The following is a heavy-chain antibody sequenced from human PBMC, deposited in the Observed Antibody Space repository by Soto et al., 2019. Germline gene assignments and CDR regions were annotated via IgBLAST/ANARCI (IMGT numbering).Heavy chain of an antibody. Sequence: DVQLVESGGGLVQPGRSLRLSCAASGFTFDDYAMHWVRQAPGKGLEWVSGISWNSGSIGYADSVKGRFTISRDNAKNSLYLQMNSLRAEDTALYYCAKDTGGNWGQGTLVTVSS. CDR3: AKDTGGN. J-gene: IGHJ4*02. CDR1: GFTFDDYA. CDR2: ISWNSGSI. D-gene: IGHD1-26*01. V-gene: IGHV3-9*01.